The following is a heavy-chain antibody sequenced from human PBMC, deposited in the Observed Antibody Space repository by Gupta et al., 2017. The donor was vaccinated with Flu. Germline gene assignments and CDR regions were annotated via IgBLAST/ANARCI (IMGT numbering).Heavy chain of an antibody. CDR3: ARSPVVVRRYWYFDL. J-gene: IGHJ2*01. CDR2: AYCSGST. V-gene: IGHV4-39*01. D-gene: IGHD3-22*01. CDR1: GASISDSNFY. Sequence: QVQMQESGPGLVKPSETLSLSCAVSGASISDSNFYWGWVRQSPGKGLEWIGNAYCSGSTYYNPSLKGRVAVSVDTSKNEVSLRLTSVTATDSGIYYCARSPVVVRRYWYFDLWGRGALVTVSS.